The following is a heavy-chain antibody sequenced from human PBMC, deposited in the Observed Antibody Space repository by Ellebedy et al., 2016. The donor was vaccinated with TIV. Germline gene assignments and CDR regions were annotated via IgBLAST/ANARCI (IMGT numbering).Heavy chain of an antibody. CDR2: MSYDGTYI. Sequence: GGSLRLSCVASGFPFSRYAMHWVRQAPGKGPEWVAVMSYDGTYIFYADSVKGRFTISRDNSKNTLYLQMNGLRAEDTAVYYCAQDGTGYFDYWGQGTLVTVSS. CDR1: GFPFSRYA. J-gene: IGHJ4*02. CDR3: AQDGTGYFDY. V-gene: IGHV3-30*04. D-gene: IGHD3-9*01.